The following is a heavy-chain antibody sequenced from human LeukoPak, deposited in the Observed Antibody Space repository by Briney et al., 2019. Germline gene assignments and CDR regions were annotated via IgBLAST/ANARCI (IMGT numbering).Heavy chain of an antibody. CDR3: AYKGGYCSSTSCYLDAFDI. CDR1: GGTFSSYA. D-gene: IGHD2-2*01. V-gene: IGHV1-69*05. Sequence: SVKVSCKASGGTFSSYAISWVRQAPGQGLEWMGGIIPIFGTANYAQKFQGRVTITTDESTSTAYMELSSLRSEDTAVYYCAYKGGYCSSTSCYLDAFDIWGQGTMVTVSS. J-gene: IGHJ3*02. CDR2: IIPIFGTA.